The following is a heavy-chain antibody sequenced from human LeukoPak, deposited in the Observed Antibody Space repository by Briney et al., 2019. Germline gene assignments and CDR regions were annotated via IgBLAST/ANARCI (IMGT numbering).Heavy chain of an antibody. Sequence: SETLSLTCTVSGGSISSGGYYWSWIRQPPGKGLEWIGYIYHSGSTYYNPSLKSRVTISVDRSKNQFSLKLSSVTAADTAAYYCAKTPGYELLPFHYWGQGTRVTVSS. CDR1: GGSISSGGYY. CDR2: IYHSGST. D-gene: IGHD1-26*01. J-gene: IGHJ4*02. CDR3: AKTPGYELLPFHY. V-gene: IGHV4-30-2*01.